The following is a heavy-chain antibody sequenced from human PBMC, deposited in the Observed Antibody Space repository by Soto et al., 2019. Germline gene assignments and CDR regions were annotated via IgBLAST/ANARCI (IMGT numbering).Heavy chain of an antibody. CDR2: INAGNGNT. CDR3: ARGASMVRGVILDAFDI. D-gene: IGHD3-10*01. V-gene: IGHV1-3*01. CDR1: GYTFTSYA. J-gene: IGHJ3*02. Sequence: QVQLVQSGAEVKKPGASVKVSCKASGYTFTSYAMHWVRQAPGQRLAWMGWINAGNGNTKYSQKFQGRVTITRDTSASTAYMELSSLRSEDTAVYYCARGASMVRGVILDAFDIWGQGTMVTVSS.